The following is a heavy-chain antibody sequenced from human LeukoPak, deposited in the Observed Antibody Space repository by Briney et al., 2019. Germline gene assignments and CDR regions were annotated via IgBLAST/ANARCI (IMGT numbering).Heavy chain of an antibody. Sequence: ETLSLTCTVSGGSISSYYWSWIRQPPGRGLEWIGYIYYSGSTNFNPSLKSRVTISVDTSKNQFSLKLSSVTAADTAVYHCARGGLEYQLLSYFDYWGQGTLVTVSS. V-gene: IGHV4-59*01. CDR1: GGSISSYY. J-gene: IGHJ4*02. CDR3: ARGGLEYQLLSYFDY. D-gene: IGHD2-2*01. CDR2: IYYSGST.